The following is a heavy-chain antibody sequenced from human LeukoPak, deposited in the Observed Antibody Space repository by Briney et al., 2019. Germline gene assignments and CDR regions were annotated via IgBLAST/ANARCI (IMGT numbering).Heavy chain of an antibody. D-gene: IGHD4-11*01. CDR3: AKDHYSNYGYFDY. J-gene: IGHJ4*02. CDR2: ISSSGGST. V-gene: IGHV3-23*01. Sequence: GGSLRLSCAASGFTFSNYAMSWVRQAPGKGLEWVSGISSSGGSTYSAGSVKGRFTISRDNAKSTLYVQMNCLRAEDTAVYYCAKDHYSNYGYFDYWGQGTLVTVSS. CDR1: GFTFSNYA.